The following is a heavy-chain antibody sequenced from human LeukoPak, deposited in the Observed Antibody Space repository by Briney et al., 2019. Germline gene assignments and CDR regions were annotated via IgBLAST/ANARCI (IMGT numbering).Heavy chain of an antibody. Sequence: LGASVKVSCKASGGTFSSYAISWVRQAPGQGLEWMGGIIPIFGTANYAQKFQGRVTITADESTSTAYMELSSLRSEDTAVYYCARGGYYDSGGYVDYWGQGTLVTVSS. CDR3: ARGGYYDSGGYVDY. V-gene: IGHV1-69*13. CDR1: GGTFSSYA. CDR2: IIPIFGTA. D-gene: IGHD3-22*01. J-gene: IGHJ4*02.